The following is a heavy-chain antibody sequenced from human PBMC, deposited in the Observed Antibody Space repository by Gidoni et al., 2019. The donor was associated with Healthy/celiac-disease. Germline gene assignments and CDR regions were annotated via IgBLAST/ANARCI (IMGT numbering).Heavy chain of an antibody. J-gene: IGHJ6*02. CDR1: GFTFSDHY. D-gene: IGHD6-13*01. CDR3: AREQYSSSWYWGDYYYGMDV. Sequence: VESGGGLVQPGGSLRLSCAASGFTFSDHYMDWVRQAPGKGLEWVGRTRNKANSYTTEYAASVKGRFTISRDDSKNSLYLQMNSLKTEDTAVYYCAREQYSSSWYWGDYYYGMDVWGQGTTVTVSS. CDR2: TRNKANSYTT. V-gene: IGHV3-72*01.